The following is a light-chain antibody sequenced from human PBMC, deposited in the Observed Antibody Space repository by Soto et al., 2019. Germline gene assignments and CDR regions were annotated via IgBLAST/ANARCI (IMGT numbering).Light chain of an antibody. J-gene: IGLJ1*01. CDR1: SSNIGSNT. V-gene: IGLV1-44*01. Sequence: QSVLTQPPSASGTPGQRVTISCSGSSSNIGSNTVNWYQQLPGTAPKLLIYSNNQRPSGVPDRFSVSKSGTSASLAISGLQSEDEVDYYCAAWDDSLNGFYVFGTGTKVTVL. CDR3: AAWDDSLNGFYV. CDR2: SNN.